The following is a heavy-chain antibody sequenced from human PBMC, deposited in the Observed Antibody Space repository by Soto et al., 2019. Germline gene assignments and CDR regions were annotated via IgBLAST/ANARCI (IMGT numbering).Heavy chain of an antibody. CDR1: GFTFSNAW. D-gene: IGHD3-22*01. Sequence: EVQLVESGGGLVKPGGSLRLSCAASGFTFSNAWMNWVRQAPGKGLEWVGRIKSKTDGGTTDYAAPVKGRFTISRDDSKNTLYQQMNSLKTEDTAVYYCTAQYYYDSSGPGDYWGQGTLVTVSS. CDR3: TAQYYYDSSGPGDY. J-gene: IGHJ4*02. V-gene: IGHV3-15*07. CDR2: IKSKTDGGTT.